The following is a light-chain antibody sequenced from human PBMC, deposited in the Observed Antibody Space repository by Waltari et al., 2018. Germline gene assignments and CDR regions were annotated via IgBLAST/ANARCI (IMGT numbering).Light chain of an antibody. V-gene: IGKV3-20*01. CDR2: GVS. CDR1: QNISSSY. J-gene: IGKJ3*01. CDR3: QQYGGSPRIFT. Sequence: ESVLPQSPGTLSLSPGERATLSCKTSQNISSSYLTWYQQKPGQAPRLVVYGVSTKATDIADRFSGSRSGTDFTLTISRLEPEDFAVYYCQQYGGSPRIFTFGAGTKVEIK.